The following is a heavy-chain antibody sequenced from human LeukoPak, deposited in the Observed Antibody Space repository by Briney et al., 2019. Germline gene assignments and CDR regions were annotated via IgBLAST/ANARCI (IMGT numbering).Heavy chain of an antibody. CDR2: ISGSATT. CDR1: GFTFSSYA. J-gene: IGHJ5*02. V-gene: IGHV3-23*01. Sequence: QPWGVLRLSCAASGFTFSSYAMSWVRQAPGKGLEWVSAISGSATTYYADSVRGRFIISRDNSKNTLYLQMSSLRAEDTAVYYCAKSKEDCCGSFDPWGQGTLVTVSS. D-gene: IGHD2-15*01. CDR3: AKSKEDCCGSFDP.